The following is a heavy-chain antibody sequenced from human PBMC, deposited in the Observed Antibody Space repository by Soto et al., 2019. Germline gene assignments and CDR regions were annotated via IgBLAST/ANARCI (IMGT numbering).Heavy chain of an antibody. CDR1: GYSVTSYW. Sequence: GESLKISCKGSGYSVTSYWIGWVRQMPGKGLEWMGIIYPGDSDTRYSPSFQGQVTISADKSISTAYLQWSSLKASDTAMYYCARSSLGLSAIAVAGTVDYWGQGTLVTVSS. V-gene: IGHV5-51*01. J-gene: IGHJ4*02. D-gene: IGHD6-19*01. CDR3: ARSSLGLSAIAVAGTVDY. CDR2: IYPGDSDT.